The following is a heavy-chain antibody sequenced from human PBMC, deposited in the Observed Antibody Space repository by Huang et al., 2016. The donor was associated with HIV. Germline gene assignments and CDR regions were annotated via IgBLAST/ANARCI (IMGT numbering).Heavy chain of an antibody. CDR3: VRESLYFGDFLFDH. Sequence: QVQLVQSGAEVKRPGASLKVSCKTSGFTFTNYGFSWVRQAPGKGLEWLGWVIANSGEINYEVKFEGRVSMTTDTTSGTAYMELRRLTSDDTATYYCVRESLYFGDFLFDHWGQGTPVTVSA. J-gene: IGHJ4*02. V-gene: IGHV1-18*04. CDR2: VIANSGEI. CDR1: GFTFTNYG. D-gene: IGHD3-10*01.